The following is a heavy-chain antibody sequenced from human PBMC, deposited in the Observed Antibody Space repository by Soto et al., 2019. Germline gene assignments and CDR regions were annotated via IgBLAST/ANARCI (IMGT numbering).Heavy chain of an antibody. V-gene: IGHV4-4*02. Sequence: QVQLQESGPGLVKPSGTLSLTCAVSGGSISSSNWWSWVRQPPGKGLEWIGEIYHSGSTNYNPSLKSRXXIXVXXSKNQFSLKLSSVTAADTAVYYCARVRSSSSFNDYWGQGTLVTVSS. CDR2: IYHSGST. J-gene: IGHJ4*02. CDR1: GGSISSSNW. CDR3: ARVRSSSSFNDY. D-gene: IGHD6-6*01.